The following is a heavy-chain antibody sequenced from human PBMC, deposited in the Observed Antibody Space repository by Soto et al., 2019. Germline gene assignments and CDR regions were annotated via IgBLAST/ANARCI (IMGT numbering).Heavy chain of an antibody. D-gene: IGHD2-15*01. Sequence: QVQLVQSGAEVKKPGASVKVSCKASGYTFTSYDINWVRQAARQGLEWIGRMNPNSGKAVYAQKFHGRVTMAGNTSISPAYMELSSLRSDDTAVYFCARGLVVVSATYWYFDLWGRGTLVTVSS. V-gene: IGHV1-8*01. J-gene: IGHJ2*01. CDR2: MNPNSGKA. CDR3: ARGLVVVSATYWYFDL. CDR1: GYTFTSYD.